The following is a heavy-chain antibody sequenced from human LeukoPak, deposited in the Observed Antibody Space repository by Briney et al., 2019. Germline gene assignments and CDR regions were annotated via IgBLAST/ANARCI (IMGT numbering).Heavy chain of an antibody. CDR3: VRDGVGAPPFDY. CDR1: GFTFDDYG. CDR2: IKGDGSST. J-gene: IGHJ4*02. V-gene: IGHV3-20*04. D-gene: IGHD1-26*01. Sequence: PGGSLRLSCAASGFTFDDYGMSWVRKAPGKGLEWVSGIKGDGSSTDYADSVKGRFTISRDNAKNTLLLQMNSLRAEDTAVYYCVRDGVGAPPFDYWGQGVLVTVSS.